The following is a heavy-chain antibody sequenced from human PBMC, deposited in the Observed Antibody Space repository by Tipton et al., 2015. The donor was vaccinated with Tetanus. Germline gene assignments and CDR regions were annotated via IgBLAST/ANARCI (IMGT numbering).Heavy chain of an antibody. CDR3: AREEVALVVPAAIPVTYYGMDV. CDR2: ISAYNGNT. Sequence: QLVQSGAEVKKPGASVKVSCKASGYTFTSYGISWVRQAPGQGLEWMGWISAYNGNTNYAQKLQGRVTMTTDTSTSTAYMELRSLRSDDTAVYYCAREEVALVVPAAIPVTYYGMDVWGQGTTVTVSS. CDR1: GYTFTSYG. V-gene: IGHV1-18*01. J-gene: IGHJ6*02. D-gene: IGHD2-2*02.